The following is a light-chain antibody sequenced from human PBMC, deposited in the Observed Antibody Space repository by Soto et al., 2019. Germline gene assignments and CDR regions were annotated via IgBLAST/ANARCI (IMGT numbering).Light chain of an antibody. Sequence: EIVLTQSPGTLSLSPGERATLSCRASQSVSSSYLAWYQQKPGQAPRLLISGASTSATGFPDSLSGSVSGTDFTLTISRLESEVFAVYYCQQYGMSRWTFGEETKVEIK. V-gene: IGKV3-20*01. J-gene: IGKJ1*01. CDR2: GAS. CDR1: QSVSSSY. CDR3: QQYGMSRWT.